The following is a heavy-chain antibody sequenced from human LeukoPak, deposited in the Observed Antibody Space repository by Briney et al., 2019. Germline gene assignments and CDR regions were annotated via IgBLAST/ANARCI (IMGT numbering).Heavy chain of an antibody. D-gene: IGHD5-18*01. J-gene: IGHJ4*02. Sequence: GGSLRLSCAASGFTFSSYWMSWVRQAPGKGLEWVANIKQDGSEKYYVDSVKGRFTISRDNAKNSLYLKMNSLRAEDTAVYYCARDPGYSYGYTFDYWGQGTLVTVSS. CDR1: GFTFSSYW. V-gene: IGHV3-7*01. CDR2: IKQDGSEK. CDR3: ARDPGYSYGYTFDY.